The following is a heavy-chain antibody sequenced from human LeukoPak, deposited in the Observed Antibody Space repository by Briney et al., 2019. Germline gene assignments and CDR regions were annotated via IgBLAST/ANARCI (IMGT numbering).Heavy chain of an antibody. D-gene: IGHD6-19*01. V-gene: IGHV5-51*01. CDR2: ICPGGSDT. CDR1: GYSFTSYW. CDR3: ARTTSSGWNEIDY. Sequence: GESLKISCKGSGYSFTSYWIGWVRQMPGKGLEWMGIICPGGSDTRYSPSFQGQVTISADKSISTAYLQWSSLKASDTAMYYCARTTSSGWNEIDYWGQGTLVTVSS. J-gene: IGHJ4*02.